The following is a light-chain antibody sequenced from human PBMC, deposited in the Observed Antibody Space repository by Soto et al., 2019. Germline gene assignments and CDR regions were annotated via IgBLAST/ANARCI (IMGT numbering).Light chain of an antibody. Sequence: QSALTQPPSASGAPGQSVTISCTGTSSDVGGYNYVSWYQQHPGKAPKLMIYDVRKRPSGVPDRFSGSKSGNTASLTVSGLQAEDEADYYCSSYAGSTVVFGGGTQLTVL. CDR3: SSYAGSTVV. CDR2: DVR. V-gene: IGLV2-8*01. J-gene: IGLJ2*01. CDR1: SSDVGGYNY.